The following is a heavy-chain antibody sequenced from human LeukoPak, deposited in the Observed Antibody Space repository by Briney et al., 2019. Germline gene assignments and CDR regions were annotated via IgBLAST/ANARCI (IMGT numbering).Heavy chain of an antibody. CDR3: TRVFAYSYGDFDN. J-gene: IGHJ4*02. Sequence: GGSLRLSCAASGFTVSSNYMSWVRQAPGKGLQWVSVIYSGGGTYCADSVKDRFTISRDNSKNTLFLQMNSLRVEDSAVYYCTRVFAYSYGDFDNWGQGTLVAVSS. D-gene: IGHD5-18*01. V-gene: IGHV3-66*01. CDR2: IYSGGGT. CDR1: GFTVSSNY.